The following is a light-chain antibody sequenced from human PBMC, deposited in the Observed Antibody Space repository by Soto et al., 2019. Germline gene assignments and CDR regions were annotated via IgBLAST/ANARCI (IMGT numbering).Light chain of an antibody. Sequence: EIVMPQSPATLSVSPGGRATLSCRASQTISGTLALYQQKPGQAPRLLIHGASTRAPCFPARFSGSGSGTDFTLTISSLQSEDFAVYYCQPYDDWPWTFGQGTKV. CDR1: QTISGT. CDR2: GAS. V-gene: IGKV3-15*01. CDR3: QPYDDWPWT. J-gene: IGKJ1*01.